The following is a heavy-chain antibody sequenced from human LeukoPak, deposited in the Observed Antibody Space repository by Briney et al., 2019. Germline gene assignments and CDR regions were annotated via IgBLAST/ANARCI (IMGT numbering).Heavy chain of an antibody. D-gene: IGHD4-17*01. CDR1: GGSFSGYY. V-gene: IGHV4-34*01. CDR3: ARGGGAYNWFDP. Sequence: SEALSLTCAVYGGSFSGYYWSWIRQPPGKGLEWIGEINHSGSTNYNPSLKSRVTISVDASKNQFSLKLSSVTAADTAVYYCARGGGAYNWFDPWGQGTLVTVSS. CDR2: INHSGST. J-gene: IGHJ5*02.